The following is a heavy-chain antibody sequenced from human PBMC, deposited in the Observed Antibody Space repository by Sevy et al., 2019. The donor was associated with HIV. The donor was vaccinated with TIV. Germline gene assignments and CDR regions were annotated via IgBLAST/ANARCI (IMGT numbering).Heavy chain of an antibody. Sequence: GGSLRLSCAASGFTFSSYAMHWVRQAPGKGLEWVAVISYDGSNKYYADSVKGRFTISRENSKNTLYLQMNSLRAEDTAVYYCARDAPVADNDAFDIWGQGTMVTVSS. J-gene: IGHJ3*02. V-gene: IGHV3-30-3*01. CDR2: ISYDGSNK. D-gene: IGHD6-19*01. CDR3: ARDAPVADNDAFDI. CDR1: GFTFSSYA.